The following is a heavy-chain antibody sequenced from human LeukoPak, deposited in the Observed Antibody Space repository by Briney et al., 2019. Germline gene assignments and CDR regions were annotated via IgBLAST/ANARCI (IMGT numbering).Heavy chain of an antibody. J-gene: IGHJ4*02. V-gene: IGHV3-7*04. D-gene: IGHD6-13*01. CDR2: IRQDGNEK. CDR3: ARLRAAQTYDC. CDR1: GFTLSNYW. Sequence: GGSLRLSCAGAGFTLSNYWMSWVRQAPGKGLEWVANIRQDGNEKYYVDSVKGRFTTYRDNPKNSLYLQRNSLRAEDTAIYYCARLRAAQTYDCWGQGTLVTVSS.